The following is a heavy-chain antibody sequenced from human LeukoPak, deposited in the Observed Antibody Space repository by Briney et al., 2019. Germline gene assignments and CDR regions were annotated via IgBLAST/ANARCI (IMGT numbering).Heavy chain of an antibody. CDR3: ARSDAVEHYYGSGSYKYYYYYMDV. V-gene: IGHV4-4*07. Sequence: SETLSLTCTVSGGSISSYYWSWIRQPAGKGLEWVGRIYTSGSTNYNPSLKSRVTMSVDTSKNQFSLKLSSVTAADTAVYYCARSDAVEHYYGSGSYKYYYYYMDVWGKGTTVAISS. CDR2: IYTSGST. D-gene: IGHD3-10*01. J-gene: IGHJ6*03. CDR1: GGSISSYY.